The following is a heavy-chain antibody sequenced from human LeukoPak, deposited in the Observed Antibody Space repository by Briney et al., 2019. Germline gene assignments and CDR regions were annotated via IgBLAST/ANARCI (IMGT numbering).Heavy chain of an antibody. CDR3: ARDGYCSGGSCYGAFDI. D-gene: IGHD2-15*01. J-gene: IGHJ3*02. V-gene: IGHV3-30*01. Sequence: GRFTISRDNAKNTLYLQMNSLRAEDTAVYYCARDGYCSGGSCYGAFDIWGQGTMVTVSS.